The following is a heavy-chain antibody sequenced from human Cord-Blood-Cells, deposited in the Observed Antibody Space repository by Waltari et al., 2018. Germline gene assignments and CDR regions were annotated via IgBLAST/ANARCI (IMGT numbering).Heavy chain of an antibody. CDR2: IYHSGNT. V-gene: IGHV4-38-2*01. CDR1: GYSISSGYY. D-gene: IGHD2-21*01. J-gene: IGHJ3*02. CDR3: ASAYCGGDCDAFDI. Sequence: QVQLQESGPGLVKPSETLSLTCAVSGYSISSGYYWGWIRQPPGKGLEWIGSIYHSGNTSYNPSLKSRVTISVDTSKNQFSLKRSSVTAADTAVYYCASAYCGGDCDAFDIWGQGTMVTVSS.